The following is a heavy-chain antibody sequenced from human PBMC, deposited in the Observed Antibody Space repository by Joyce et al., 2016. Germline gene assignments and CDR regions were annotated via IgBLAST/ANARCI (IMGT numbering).Heavy chain of an antibody. CDR1: GFTFSKYY. J-gene: IGHJ4*02. Sequence: QVHLVQSGAELKGPGDSVTVSCKASGFTFSKYYMHWVRQAPGQGLGWRGVISPSGDAAGYAATVQGRITVTRDTSTTYLYMKLSSHRSEDTAMYFWAKDSDRSWFSPDFWGQGTLVTVSS. CDR2: ISPSGDAA. V-gene: IGHV1-46*01. D-gene: IGHD6-13*01. CDR3: AKDSDRSWFSPDF.